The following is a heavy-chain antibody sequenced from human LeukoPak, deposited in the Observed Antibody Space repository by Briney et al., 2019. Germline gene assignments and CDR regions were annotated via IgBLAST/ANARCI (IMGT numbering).Heavy chain of an antibody. J-gene: IGHJ4*02. CDR1: GYTFTGYY. CDR2: INPNSGGT. Sequence: ASVKVSCKASGYTFTGYYMHWVRQAPGQGLEWMGWINPNSGGTNYAQKFQGRVTMTRDTSISTAYMELSRLRPDDTAVYYCARDGSGGGAHDYWGQGTLVTVSS. CDR3: ARDGSGGGAHDY. D-gene: IGHD1-26*01. V-gene: IGHV1-2*02.